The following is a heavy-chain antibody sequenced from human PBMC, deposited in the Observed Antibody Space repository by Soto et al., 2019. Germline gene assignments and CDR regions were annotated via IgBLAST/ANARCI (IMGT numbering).Heavy chain of an antibody. Sequence: GGSLRLSXEVSGFIFSNYDMHWVRQGLGKGLEWVSAIGSDGDSYYSDAVKGRSTSSRENAKNSLYLQMNSLRVGDTAVYYCVRDLGSGFYDYWGQGALVTVSS. CDR1: GFIFSNYD. CDR2: IGSDGDS. V-gene: IGHV3-13*04. D-gene: IGHD3-10*01. CDR3: VRDLGSGFYDY. J-gene: IGHJ4*02.